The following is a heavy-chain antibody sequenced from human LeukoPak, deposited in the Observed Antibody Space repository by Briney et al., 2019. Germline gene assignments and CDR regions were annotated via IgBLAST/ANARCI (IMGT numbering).Heavy chain of an antibody. Sequence: GGSLRLSCAASGFTVSSNYMSWVRQAPGKGLEWVSVIYSGGSTYYADSVKGRFTISRDNSKNTLYLQMNSLRAEDTAVYYCARERGSRSSDAFDIWGQGTMVTVSS. J-gene: IGHJ3*02. CDR1: GFTVSSNY. V-gene: IGHV3-53*01. D-gene: IGHD6-6*01. CDR3: ARERGSRSSDAFDI. CDR2: IYSGGST.